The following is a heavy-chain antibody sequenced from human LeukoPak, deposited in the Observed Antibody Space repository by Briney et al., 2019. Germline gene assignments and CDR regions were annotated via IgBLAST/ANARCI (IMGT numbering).Heavy chain of an antibody. J-gene: IGHJ6*03. Sequence: GASVKVSCKASGYTFTSYDINWARQATGQGLEWMGWMNPNSGNTGYAQKFQGRVTMTRNTSISTAYMELSSLRSEDTAVYYCARAYYYYYYMDVWGKGTTVTVSS. CDR1: GYTFTSYD. V-gene: IGHV1-8*01. CDR3: ARAYYYYYYMDV. CDR2: MNPNSGNT.